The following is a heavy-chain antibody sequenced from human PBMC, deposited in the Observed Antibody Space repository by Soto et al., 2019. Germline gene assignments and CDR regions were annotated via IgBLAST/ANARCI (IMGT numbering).Heavy chain of an antibody. CDR1: GFTFSSYA. D-gene: IGHD6-19*01. CDR3: AKEPKLGYGGSQWLDLFVY. V-gene: IGHV3-23*01. CDR2: ISGSGGST. J-gene: IGHJ4*02. Sequence: EVQLLESGGGLVQPGGSLRLSCAASGFTFSSYAMSWVRQAPGTGLEWVSAISGSGGSTYYADSVQGRFTISRDNSKNTLYLQMNSLRAEDTAVYYCAKEPKLGYGGSQWLDLFVYWGQGTLVTVSS.